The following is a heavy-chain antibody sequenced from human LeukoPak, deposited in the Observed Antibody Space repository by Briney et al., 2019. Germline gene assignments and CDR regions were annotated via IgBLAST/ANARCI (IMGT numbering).Heavy chain of an antibody. V-gene: IGHV3-9*01. CDR2: ISWNSGSI. D-gene: IGHD4-17*01. Sequence: PGRSLRLSCAASGFTFDDYAMHWVRQAPGKGLEWVSGISWNSGSIGYADSVKGRFTISRDNSKNTLYLQMNSLRAEDTAVYYCAKVLDYGDYAFYYYGMDVWGQGTTVTVSS. J-gene: IGHJ6*02. CDR1: GFTFDDYA. CDR3: AKVLDYGDYAFYYYGMDV.